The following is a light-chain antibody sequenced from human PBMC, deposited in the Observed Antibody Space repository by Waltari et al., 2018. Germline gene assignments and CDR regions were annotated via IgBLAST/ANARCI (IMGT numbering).Light chain of an antibody. J-gene: IGKJ3*01. V-gene: IGKV4-1*01. CDR2: WAS. CDR3: QQYYSSPFT. CDR1: QSVFYTSNNKNY. Sequence: DIVMTQSPASLAVSLGARATISCKSSQSVFYTSNNKNYLAWFQQKPGQPPKLLFYWASTRESGVPDRFSGSGSGADFTLTISSLQAEDVALYFCQQYYSSPFTFGPGTKVDIK.